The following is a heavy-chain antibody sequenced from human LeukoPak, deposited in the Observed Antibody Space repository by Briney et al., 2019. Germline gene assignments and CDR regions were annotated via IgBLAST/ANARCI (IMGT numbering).Heavy chain of an antibody. Sequence: SVKVSCKASRGTFSSYAISWVRQAPGQGLEWMGRIIPIFGIANYAQKFQGRVTITADKSTSTAYMELSSLRSEDTAVYYCARGKESLVWFDPWGQGTLVTVSS. J-gene: IGHJ5*02. CDR2: IIPIFGIA. CDR1: RGTFSSYA. V-gene: IGHV1-69*04. D-gene: IGHD1-26*01. CDR3: ARGKESLVWFDP.